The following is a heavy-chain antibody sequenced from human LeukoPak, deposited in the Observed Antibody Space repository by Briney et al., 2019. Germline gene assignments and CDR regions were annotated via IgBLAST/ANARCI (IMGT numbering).Heavy chain of an antibody. V-gene: IGHV1-2*02. CDR3: ARESLPAGAECDY. D-gene: IGHD6-19*01. CDR1: GYTFTGYY. CDR2: INPNSGGT. Sequence: ASVKVSCKASGYTFTGYYMHWVRQAPGQGLEWMGWINPNSGGTNYAQKFQGRVTMTRDTSISTAYMELSRLRSDGTGGEDWARESLPAGAECDYWGQGTLVTVSS. J-gene: IGHJ4*02.